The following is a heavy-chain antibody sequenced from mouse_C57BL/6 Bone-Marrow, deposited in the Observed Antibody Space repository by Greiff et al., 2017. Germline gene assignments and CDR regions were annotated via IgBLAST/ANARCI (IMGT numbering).Heavy chain of an antibody. D-gene: IGHD1-1*01. J-gene: IGHJ3*01. V-gene: IGHV1-76*01. CDR1: GYTFTDYY. CDR2: IYPGSGNT. CDR3: ARDYGSSH. Sequence: VQLQQSGAELVRPGASVKLSCKASGYTFTDYYINWVKQRPGQGLEWIARIYPGSGNTYYNEKFKGKATLTAEKSSSTAYMQLSSLTSEDSAVYCCARDYGSSHWGQGTLVTVSA.